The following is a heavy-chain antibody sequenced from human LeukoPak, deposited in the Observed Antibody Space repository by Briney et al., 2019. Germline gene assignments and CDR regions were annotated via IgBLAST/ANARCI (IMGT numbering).Heavy chain of an antibody. CDR1: GYTFTRYG. J-gene: IGHJ3*02. D-gene: IGHD3-16*01. Sequence: ASVKVSCKASGYTFTRYGISWVRQAPGQGREWMGWISAYNGNTNYTQKLQGRVTITTDTSTSTDYIELRSMRSDDTAVYYCARVRRAFDIWGQGTMVTVSS. CDR2: ISAYNGNT. CDR3: ARVRRAFDI. V-gene: IGHV1-18*01.